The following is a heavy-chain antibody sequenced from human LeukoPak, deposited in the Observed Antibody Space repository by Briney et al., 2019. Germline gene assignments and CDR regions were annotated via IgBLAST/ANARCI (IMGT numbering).Heavy chain of an antibody. D-gene: IGHD3-10*01. Sequence: GGSLRLSCAASGFTFTSYWMTWVRQAPGKGLEWVANIRQDGSAKSYVDSVKGRFTVSGDNAQNSLYLQMNSLRAEDTAVYYCARDGYATGSHDYWGQGTLVTVSS. CDR1: GFTFTSYW. V-gene: IGHV3-7*04. CDR3: ARDGYATGSHDY. J-gene: IGHJ4*02. CDR2: IRQDGSAK.